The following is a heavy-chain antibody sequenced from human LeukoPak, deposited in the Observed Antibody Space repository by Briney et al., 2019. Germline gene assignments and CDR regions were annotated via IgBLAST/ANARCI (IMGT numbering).Heavy chain of an antibody. CDR2: IYTTGTT. CDR3: AKVAKYYYGSETYFFFDH. CDR1: DTSINTYY. Sequence: SETLSLTCTVSDTSINTYYWSWVRQPAGKGLERIGHIYTTGTTNYNPSLKSRVTMSIDTSKNQFSLNLRSVTAADTAVYYCAKVAKYYYGSETYFFFDHWGQGTLVTVSS. V-gene: IGHV4-4*07. D-gene: IGHD3-10*01. J-gene: IGHJ4*02.